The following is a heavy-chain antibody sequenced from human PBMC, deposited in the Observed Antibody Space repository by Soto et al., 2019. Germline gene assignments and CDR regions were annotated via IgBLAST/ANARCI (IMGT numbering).Heavy chain of an antibody. Sequence: QVQLVQSGAEVKKPGASVKVSRKASGYTFTNYGFSWVRQAPGQGLEWMGWISGYNGNTNYAERLQGRVTMTTDTATSTAYMERKGLRYDDTAVYYCAREGRLGYWGQGTPVTVSS. J-gene: IGHJ4*02. CDR2: ISGYNGNT. D-gene: IGHD6-25*01. CDR1: GYTFTNYG. V-gene: IGHV1-18*01. CDR3: AREGRLGY.